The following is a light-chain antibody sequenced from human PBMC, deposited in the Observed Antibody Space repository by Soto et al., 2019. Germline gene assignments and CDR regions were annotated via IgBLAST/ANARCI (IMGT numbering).Light chain of an antibody. Sequence: QSVLTQPPSVSGAPGQWVTISCTGSISNIGAGYDVHWYQQFPGTAPKLLIHGNTNRPSGVPDRFSGSKSGTSASLAISGLLSEDEADYYCAAWDAGLFVFGSGTKLTVL. CDR2: GNT. CDR1: ISNIGAGYD. CDR3: AAWDAGLFV. J-gene: IGLJ1*01. V-gene: IGLV1-40*01.